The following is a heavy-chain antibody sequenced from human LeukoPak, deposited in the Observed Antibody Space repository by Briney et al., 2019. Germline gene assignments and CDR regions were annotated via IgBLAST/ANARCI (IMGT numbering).Heavy chain of an antibody. CDR2: ISYDGSNK. J-gene: IGHJ4*02. V-gene: IGHV3-30*03. CDR1: GFTFSSYG. Sequence: TGGSLRLSCAASGFTFSSYGMHWVRQASGKGLEWVAVISYDGSNKYYADSVKGRFTSSRDNSKNTLYLQMNSLRAEDTAVYYCARDYYDSSGYYPWGYWGQGTLVTVSS. D-gene: IGHD3-22*01. CDR3: ARDYYDSSGYYPWGY.